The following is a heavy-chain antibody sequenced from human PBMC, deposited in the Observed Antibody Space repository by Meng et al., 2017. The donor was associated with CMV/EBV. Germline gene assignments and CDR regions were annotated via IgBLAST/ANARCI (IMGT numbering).Heavy chain of an antibody. CDR2: ISGSGGST. CDR3: AKDRRWLLDY. Sequence: GESLKISCAASGFTFSSYAMSWVRQAPGKGLEWVSAISGSGGSTYYADPVKGRFTISRDNSKNTLCLQMNSLRAEDTAVYYCAKDRRWLLDYWGQGTLVTVSS. D-gene: IGHD5-24*01. V-gene: IGHV3-23*01. J-gene: IGHJ4*02. CDR1: GFTFSSYA.